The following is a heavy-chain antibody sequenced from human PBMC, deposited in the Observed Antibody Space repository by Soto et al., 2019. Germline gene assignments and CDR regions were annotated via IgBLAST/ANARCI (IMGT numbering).Heavy chain of an antibody. Sequence: SETLSLTCTVSGGSISSGGYYWSWIRQHPGKGLEWIGYIYYSGSTYYNPSLKSRVTISVDTSKNQFSLKLSSVTAADTAVYYCASSGLTLFRVNYWGQGTLVTVSS. CDR1: GGSISSGGYY. J-gene: IGHJ4*02. CDR3: ASSGLTLFRVNY. D-gene: IGHD2-15*01. V-gene: IGHV4-31*03. CDR2: IYYSGST.